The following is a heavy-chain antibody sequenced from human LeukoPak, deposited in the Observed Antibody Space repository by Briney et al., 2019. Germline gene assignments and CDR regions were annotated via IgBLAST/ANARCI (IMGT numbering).Heavy chain of an antibody. CDR2: IYYSGST. Sequence: SETLSPTCTVSGGSISSYYWSWIRQPPGKGLEWIGYIYYSGSTNYNPSLKSRVTISVDTSKNQFSLKLSSVTAADTAVYYCARAKGYSSGWAENWFDPWGQGTLVTVSS. D-gene: IGHD6-19*01. V-gene: IGHV4-59*01. CDR1: GGSISSYY. J-gene: IGHJ5*02. CDR3: ARAKGYSSGWAENWFDP.